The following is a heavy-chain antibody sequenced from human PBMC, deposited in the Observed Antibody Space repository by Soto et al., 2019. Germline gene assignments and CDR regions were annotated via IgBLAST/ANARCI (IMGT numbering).Heavy chain of an antibody. CDR1: GYTFTSYG. Sequence: QVPLVQSGAEVKKPGASVKVSCKASGYTFTSYGISWVRQAPGQGLEWMGWISAYNGNTNYAQKLQGRVTMTTDTSTSTAYMELRSLSSYDTAVYYCARDQVVEWELLMGTFDYWGQGTLVTVSS. J-gene: IGHJ4*02. D-gene: IGHD1-26*01. CDR3: ARDQVVEWELLMGTFDY. CDR2: ISAYNGNT. V-gene: IGHV1-18*01.